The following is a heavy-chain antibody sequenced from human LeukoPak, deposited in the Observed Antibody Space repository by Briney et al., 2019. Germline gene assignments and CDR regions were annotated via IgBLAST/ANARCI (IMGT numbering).Heavy chain of an antibody. J-gene: IGHJ4*02. CDR2: IIPIFGTA. V-gene: IGHV1-69*05. Sequence: SVKVSCNASGGTFSSYAISWVRQPPGQGLEWMGRIIPIFGTANYAQKLQGRVTITTNESTSTAYLELTSLSSNGTAVYYCAREGYDFCSGYCDYWGQGILVTVSS. D-gene: IGHD3-3*01. CDR1: GGTFSSYA. CDR3: AREGYDFCSGYCDY.